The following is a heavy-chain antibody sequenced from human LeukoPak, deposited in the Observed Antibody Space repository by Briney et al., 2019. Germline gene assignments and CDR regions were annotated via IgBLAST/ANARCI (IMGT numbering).Heavy chain of an antibody. J-gene: IGHJ5*02. CDR3: ASRRGVYRDWFDP. CDR1: GFTFSDYS. CDR2: ISSGSSYI. Sequence: GGSLRLSCAASGFTFSDYSMNWVRQAPGKGLGWVSSISSGSSYIYYADSVKGRFTISRDNANNSLYLQMNSLRAEDTAVYYCASRRGVYRDWFDPWGQGTLVTVSS. D-gene: IGHD3-10*01. V-gene: IGHV3-21*01.